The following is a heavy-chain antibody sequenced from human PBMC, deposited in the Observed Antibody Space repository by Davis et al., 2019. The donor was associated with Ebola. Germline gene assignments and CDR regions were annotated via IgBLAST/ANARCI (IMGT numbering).Heavy chain of an antibody. V-gene: IGHV3-21*01. J-gene: IGHJ3*02. Sequence: GESLKISCAVSGFTFSSYYMNWVRQAPGKGLEWVSSISSSSNYIYYADSMKGRFTISRDKAKNSLFLQMNSLRAEDTAVYYCAAADIVVVVDGTSDPHAFDTWGQGTVVTVSS. D-gene: IGHD2-15*01. CDR2: ISSSSNYI. CDR3: AAADIVVVVDGTSDPHAFDT. CDR1: GFTFSSYY.